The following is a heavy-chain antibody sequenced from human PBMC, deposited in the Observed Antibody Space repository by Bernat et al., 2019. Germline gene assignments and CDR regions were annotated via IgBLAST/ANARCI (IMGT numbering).Heavy chain of an antibody. V-gene: IGHV3-53*02. CDR2: IYSGGHT. J-gene: IGHJ2*01. Sequence: EVQLVETGGGLIQPGGSLRLSCAASGFTVSSNFMSWVRQAPGKGLEWVSVIYSGGHTKYADSVKGQFTVSRDDSKNTLYLQMNSLRVEDTDVYDCERDPSDYGDGYFDVWGRGTLIAVSA. D-gene: IGHD4-17*01. CDR1: GFTVSSNF. CDR3: ERDPSDYGDGYFDV.